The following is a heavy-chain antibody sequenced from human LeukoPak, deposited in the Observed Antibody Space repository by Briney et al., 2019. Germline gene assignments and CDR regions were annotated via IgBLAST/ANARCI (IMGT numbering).Heavy chain of an antibody. Sequence: GSLRLSCAASGFTFSSYGMHWVRQAPGKGLEWVAVISYDGSNKYYADSVKGRFTISRDNSKNTLYLQMNSLRPEDTAVYYCARDLHCSGGSCYSGLHYWGQGTLVTVSS. CDR1: GFTFSSYG. CDR2: ISYDGSNK. D-gene: IGHD2-15*01. V-gene: IGHV3-30*03. CDR3: ARDLHCSGGSCYSGLHY. J-gene: IGHJ4*02.